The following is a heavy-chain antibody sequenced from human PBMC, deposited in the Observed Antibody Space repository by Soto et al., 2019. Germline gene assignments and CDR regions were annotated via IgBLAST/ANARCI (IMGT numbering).Heavy chain of an antibody. V-gene: IGHV4-59*01. CDR2: IYDSGDT. J-gene: IGHJ5*02. CDR1: GGSISNYY. CDR3: AREADPLFCSGSSCYGGWFAP. Sequence: PSETLSLTCTVSGGSISNYYRTLIRQTPGKGLEWSGYIYDSGDTYYNPSLRSRVTISDHTSKNQFSLKLSSISAADTAVYYCAREADPLFCSGSSCYGGWFAPWGRGTMVTVS. D-gene: IGHD2-15*01.